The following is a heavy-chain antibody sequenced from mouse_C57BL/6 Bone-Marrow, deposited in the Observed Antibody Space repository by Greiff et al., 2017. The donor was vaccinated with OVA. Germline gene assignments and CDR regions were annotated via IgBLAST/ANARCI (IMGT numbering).Heavy chain of an antibody. D-gene: IGHD1-1*01. CDR1: GYAFSSYW. CDR3: ARSPYYYGSSPLGY. J-gene: IGHJ3*02. Sequence: QVQLQQSGAELVKPGASVKISCKASGYAFSSYWMNWVKQRPGKGLEWIGQIYPGDGDTNYNGKFKGKATLTADKSSSTAYMQLSSLTSEDSAVYFCARSPYYYGSSPLGYWGQGTLVTVSA. V-gene: IGHV1-80*01. CDR2: IYPGDGDT.